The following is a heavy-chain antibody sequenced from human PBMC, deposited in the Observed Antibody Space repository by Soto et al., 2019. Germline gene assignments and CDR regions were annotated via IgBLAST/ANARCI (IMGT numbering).Heavy chain of an antibody. CDR2: ISYDGSNI. D-gene: IGHD6-19*01. Sequence: LRLSCGVSGFTFSSYGMHWVRQAPGKGLEGVAVISYDGSNIYYADSVKGRFTIARDNSKNTLYLQMNSLRAEDTAVYYCAKDNSLRIAVAGTGSFDPWGQGTLVTVSS. CDR3: AKDNSLRIAVAGTGSFDP. V-gene: IGHV3-30*18. CDR1: GFTFSSYG. J-gene: IGHJ5*02.